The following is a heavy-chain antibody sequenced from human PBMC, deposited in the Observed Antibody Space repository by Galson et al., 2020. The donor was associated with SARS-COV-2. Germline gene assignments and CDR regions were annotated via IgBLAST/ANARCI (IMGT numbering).Heavy chain of an antibody. CDR2: VYPSGTT. Sequence: SETLSLTCTVSGYSVSTTNYWGWVRQPPGRGLEWTGSVYPSGTTYYNPSLKRRVTISVDTSKNKFSLRLDSVTAADTALYYCARQGVNMIVLVTVPGWYFDLWGRGTLVTVSS. CDR1: GYSVSTTNY. V-gene: IGHV4-38-2*02. J-gene: IGHJ2*01. CDR3: ARQGVNMIVLVTVPGWYFDL. D-gene: IGHD3-22*01.